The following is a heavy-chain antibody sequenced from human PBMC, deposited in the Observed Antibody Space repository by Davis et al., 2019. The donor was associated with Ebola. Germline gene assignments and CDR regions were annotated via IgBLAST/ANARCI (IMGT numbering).Heavy chain of an antibody. CDR3: AREDKYYDFWSGRGSRGGMDV. Sequence: GESLKISCAASGFPFSSYSMNWVRQAPGKGLEWASYISSSSSTIYYADSVKGRFTISRDNAKNSLYLQMNSLRAEDTAVSYCAREDKYYDFWSGRGSRGGMDVWGQGTTVTVSS. V-gene: IGHV3-48*01. CDR1: GFPFSSYS. D-gene: IGHD3-3*01. J-gene: IGHJ6*02. CDR2: ISSSSSTI.